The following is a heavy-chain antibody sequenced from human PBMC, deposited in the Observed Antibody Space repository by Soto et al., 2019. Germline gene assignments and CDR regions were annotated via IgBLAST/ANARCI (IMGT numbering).Heavy chain of an antibody. CDR3: ARDGNWRLDY. J-gene: IGHJ4*02. D-gene: IGHD1-1*01. V-gene: IGHV4-34*01. CDR2: INHSGST. Sequence: SETLSLTCAVYGGSFSGYYWSWIRQPPGKGLEWIGEINHSGSTNYNPSLKSRITISADTSKNQFSLHLTSMTAEDTAVYYCARDGNWRLDYWGQGALVTVSS. CDR1: GGSFSGYY.